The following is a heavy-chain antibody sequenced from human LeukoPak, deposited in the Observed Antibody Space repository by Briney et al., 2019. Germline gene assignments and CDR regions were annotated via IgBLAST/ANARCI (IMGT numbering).Heavy chain of an antibody. Sequence: SVKVSCKASGGTFSSYAINWVRQAPGQGLEWMGGIIPIFGTANYAQKFQGRVTITTDESTSTAYMELSSLSSEDTAVYYCARAPQPAAIQGYYYYYVDVWGKGTTVTVSS. CDR3: ARAPQPAAIQGYYYYYVDV. V-gene: IGHV1-69*05. J-gene: IGHJ6*03. CDR1: GGTFSSYA. D-gene: IGHD2-2*01. CDR2: IIPIFGTA.